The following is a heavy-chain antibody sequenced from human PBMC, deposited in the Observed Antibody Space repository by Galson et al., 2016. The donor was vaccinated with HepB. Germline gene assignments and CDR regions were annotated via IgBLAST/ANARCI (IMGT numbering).Heavy chain of an antibody. CDR1: EFTVSDNY. CDR3: ARRRGNTNFDY. V-gene: IGHV3-53*01. CDR2: ISGDGVT. Sequence: SLRLSCAASEFTVSDNYMSWVRQAPGKGLEWVSLISGDGVTYYADSVKGRFIISRDYSDNSLYLQMNSLRAEDTAVYYCARRRGNTNFDYWGQGTLVTVSS. J-gene: IGHJ4*02. D-gene: IGHD3-10*01.